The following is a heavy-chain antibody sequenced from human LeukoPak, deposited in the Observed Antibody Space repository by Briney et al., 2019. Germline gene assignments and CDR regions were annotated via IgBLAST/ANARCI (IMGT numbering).Heavy chain of an antibody. Sequence: ASVKVSCKASGYTFTSYGISWVRQAPGQGLEWMGWISAYNGNTNYAQKLQGRVTMTTDTSTSTAYMELRSLRSDDTAVYYCARYASSGYYPPYGMDVWGQGTTATVSS. CDR1: GYTFTSYG. J-gene: IGHJ6*02. CDR3: ARYASSGYYPPYGMDV. D-gene: IGHD3-22*01. V-gene: IGHV1-18*01. CDR2: ISAYNGNT.